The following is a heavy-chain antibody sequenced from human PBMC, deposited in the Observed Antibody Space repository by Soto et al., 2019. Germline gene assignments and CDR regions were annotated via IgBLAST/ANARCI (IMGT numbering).Heavy chain of an antibody. CDR2: ISSSGGTI. CDR1: RFTFSSYE. D-gene: IGHD2-2*01. V-gene: IGHV3-48*03. CDR3: ARRYCSTTSCLIDY. Sequence: PGGSLRLSCAASRFTFSSYEMNWVRQAPGKGLEWVSYISSSGGTIYYADSVKGRFTISRDNAKNSLYLQMNSLRAGDTAVYYCARRYCSTTSCLIDYWGQGTQVTVS. J-gene: IGHJ4*02.